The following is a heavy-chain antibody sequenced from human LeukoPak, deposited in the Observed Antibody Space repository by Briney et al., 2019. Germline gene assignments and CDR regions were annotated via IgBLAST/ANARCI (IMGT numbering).Heavy chain of an antibody. CDR2: INPNSGGT. J-gene: IGHJ6*02. D-gene: IGHD3-10*01. V-gene: IGHV1-2*02. CDR1: GYTFTGYY. CDR3: ARVRGVIITNYYYGMDV. Sequence: ASVKVSSKASGYTFTGYYVHWVRQAPGQGLEWMGWINPNSGGTNYAQKFQGGVAMTRDTSISTAYMELSRLRSDDTAVYYCARVRGVIITNYYYGMDVWGQGTTVTVSS.